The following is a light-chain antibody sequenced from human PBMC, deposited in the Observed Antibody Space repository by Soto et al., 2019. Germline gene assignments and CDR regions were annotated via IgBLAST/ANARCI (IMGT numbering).Light chain of an antibody. Sequence: DIQMTQSPSSLSASVGARVTITCRASQSISSYLNWYQQRQGKAPQLLIYGASSLQSGVPSRFSGSGSGTVVTLTISSLQTEDCETYDGQQTYSPPRTFGQGTKVDIK. CDR2: GAS. CDR3: QQTYSPPRT. V-gene: IGKV1-39*01. CDR1: QSISSY. J-gene: IGKJ1*01.